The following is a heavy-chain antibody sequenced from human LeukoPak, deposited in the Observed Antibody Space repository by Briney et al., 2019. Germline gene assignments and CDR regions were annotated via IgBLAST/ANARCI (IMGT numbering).Heavy chain of an antibody. V-gene: IGHV7-4-1*01. J-gene: IGHJ6*03. D-gene: IGHD5-18*01. CDR3: ARWAMAGDSHYYMDV. CDR1: GYTFISYV. CDR2: INTNTANP. Sequence: ASVKVSCKASGYTFISYVINWVRQAPGQGLGWMGWINTNTANPTYAQGFTGLFVFSLDPSVSTAYLKIRSLKAEDTAVYYCARWAMAGDSHYYMDVWGKGTTVTVSS.